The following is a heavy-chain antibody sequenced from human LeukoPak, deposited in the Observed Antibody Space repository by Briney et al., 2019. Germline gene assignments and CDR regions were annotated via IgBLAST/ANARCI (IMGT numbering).Heavy chain of an antibody. Sequence: PGGSLRLSCAASGFTFSSYSMNWVRQAPGKGLEWVSSISSSSSYIYYADSVKGRFTISRDNAKNSLYLQMNSLRAEDTAVYYCARVALGYCSSTSCFYFDYWGQGTLVTVSS. CDR2: ISSSSSYI. J-gene: IGHJ4*02. D-gene: IGHD2-2*01. CDR3: ARVALGYCSSTSCFYFDY. V-gene: IGHV3-21*01. CDR1: GFTFSSYS.